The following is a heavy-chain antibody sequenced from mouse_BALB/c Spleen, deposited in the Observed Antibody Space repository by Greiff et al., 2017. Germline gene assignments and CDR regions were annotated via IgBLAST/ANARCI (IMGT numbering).Heavy chain of an antibody. Sequence: VQLQQSGPELVKPGASVRISCKASGYTFTSYYIHWVKQRPGQGLEWIGWIYPGNVNTKYNEKFKGKATLTADKSSSTAYMQLSSLTSEDSAVYFCARWNYGSPYYFDYWGQGTTLTVSS. CDR1: GYTFTSYY. J-gene: IGHJ2*01. CDR2: IYPGNVNT. CDR3: ARWNYGSPYYFDY. D-gene: IGHD1-1*01. V-gene: IGHV1S56*01.